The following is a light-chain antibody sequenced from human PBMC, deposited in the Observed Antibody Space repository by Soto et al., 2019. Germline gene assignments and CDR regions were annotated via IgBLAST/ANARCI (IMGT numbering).Light chain of an antibody. CDR3: QQYSTWLS. Sequence: EIVMTQSPATLSVSPGERVTLSCSASQSVGTTLAWYQQKPGQPPRLLIRGASTRATGIPDRFGGSGSGTEFTLTISSLQSEDFAAYYCQQYSTWLSFGGGTKVEIK. CDR2: GAS. V-gene: IGKV3-15*01. CDR1: QSVGTT. J-gene: IGKJ4*01.